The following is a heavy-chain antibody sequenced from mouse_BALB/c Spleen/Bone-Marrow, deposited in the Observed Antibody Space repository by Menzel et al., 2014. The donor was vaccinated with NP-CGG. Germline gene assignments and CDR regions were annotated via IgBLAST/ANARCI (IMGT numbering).Heavy chain of an antibody. CDR3: ARPLPGKKPFDY. CDR1: GYVFTNYL. J-gene: IGHJ2*01. V-gene: IGHV1-54*01. Sequence: QVQLQQSGAELVRPGTSVKVSCKASGYVFTNYLIEWVKQRPGQGLEWIGVINAGSGGTDYSEKFKGEATLTADKSSSTAYMQLSSLTSDHSAVYCCARPLPGKKPFDYWGQGPTLTVSS. CDR2: INAGSGGT. D-gene: IGHD5-5*01.